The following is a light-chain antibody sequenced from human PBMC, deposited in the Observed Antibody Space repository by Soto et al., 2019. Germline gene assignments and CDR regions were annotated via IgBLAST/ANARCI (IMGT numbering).Light chain of an antibody. V-gene: IGKV3-20*01. Sequence: EVVLTQSPATLSLSPGERATLSCRASQTIRSNFLTWYQQKPGQAPRLLIYTASTRAAGIPDRFSGSGSGTDCKRTMSRLEPEDFAVYYCQHYDSSSGHTFGKGTKLQIK. CDR3: QHYDSSSGHT. J-gene: IGKJ2*01. CDR1: QTIRSNF. CDR2: TAS.